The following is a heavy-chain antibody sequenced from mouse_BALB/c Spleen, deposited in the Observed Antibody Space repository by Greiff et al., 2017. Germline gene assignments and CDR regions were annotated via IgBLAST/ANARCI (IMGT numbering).Heavy chain of an antibody. CDR1: GFSLTSYG. J-gene: IGHJ4*01. V-gene: IGHV2-5-1*01. Sequence: VQLQQSGPSLVQPSQSLSITCTVSGFSLTSYGVHWVRQSPGKGLEWLGVIWRGGSTDYNAAFMSRLSITKDNSKSQVFFKMNSLQADDTAIYYCAKDGYYGNSYAMDYWGQGTSVTVSS. CDR3: AKDGYYGNSYAMDY. D-gene: IGHD2-1*01. CDR2: IWRGGST.